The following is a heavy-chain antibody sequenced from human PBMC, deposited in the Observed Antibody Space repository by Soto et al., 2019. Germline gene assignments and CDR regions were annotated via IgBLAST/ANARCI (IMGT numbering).Heavy chain of an antibody. Sequence: GESLKSSCRSAGYSFARYWIGWVRQMPGKGLEWMGIIYPGDSDTRYSPSFQGQVTISADKSISTAYLQWSSLKASDTAMYYCARHGITMVRGVIGGMDVWGQGTTVPVSS. CDR2: IYPGDSDT. J-gene: IGHJ6*02. CDR1: GYSFARYW. D-gene: IGHD3-10*01. V-gene: IGHV5-51*01. CDR3: ARHGITMVRGVIGGMDV.